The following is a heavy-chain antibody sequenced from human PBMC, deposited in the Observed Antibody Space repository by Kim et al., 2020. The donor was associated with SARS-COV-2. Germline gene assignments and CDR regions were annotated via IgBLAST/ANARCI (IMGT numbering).Heavy chain of an antibody. CDR2: VSNSGGRT. Sequence: GGSLRLSCAASGFTFSTYWMYWVRQAPGKGLEWVSSVSNSGGRTYYADSVKGRFTISRDNSKNTLFLQMDSLRAEDTAVYYCAKSVGSYEYFDSWGQGTLVTVSS. D-gene: IGHD5-12*01. CDR1: GFTFSTYW. V-gene: IGHV3-23*01. J-gene: IGHJ4*02. CDR3: AKSVGSYEYFDS.